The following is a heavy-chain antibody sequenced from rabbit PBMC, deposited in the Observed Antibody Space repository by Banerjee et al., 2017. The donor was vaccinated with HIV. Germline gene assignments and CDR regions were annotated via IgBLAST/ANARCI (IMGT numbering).Heavy chain of an antibody. J-gene: IGHJ4*01. V-gene: IGHV1S40*01. CDR2: INTSSGNT. Sequence: PPGKGPEWIGCINTSSGNTVYASWAKGRFTISKPSSTTVTLQMTSLTAADTATYFCARDAGGDGYSNDLWGQGTLVT. D-gene: IGHD7-1*01. CDR3: ARDAGGDGYSNDL.